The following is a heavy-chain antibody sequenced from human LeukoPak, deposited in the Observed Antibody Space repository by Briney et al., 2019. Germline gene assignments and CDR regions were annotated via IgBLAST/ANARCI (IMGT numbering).Heavy chain of an antibody. CDR3: ATGAASIGWLSHDH. V-gene: IGHV3-23*01. D-gene: IGHD2-15*01. Sequence: GGSLRLSCAASGFTFSSFSMSWVRQTPGKGLEWVSDISGSASITKYADSVKGRFIISRDNSKNTLFLQMNSLTAEDTAVYYCATGAASIGWLSHDHWGQGTLVTVS. CDR1: GFTFSSFS. CDR2: ISGSASIT. J-gene: IGHJ4*02.